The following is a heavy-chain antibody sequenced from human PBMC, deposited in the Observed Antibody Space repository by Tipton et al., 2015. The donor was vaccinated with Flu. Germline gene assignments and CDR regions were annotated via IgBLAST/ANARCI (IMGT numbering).Heavy chain of an antibody. D-gene: IGHD1-26*01. J-gene: IGHJ4*02. CDR3: AEGFVTRGAHFEY. V-gene: IGHV3-23*01. CDR2: ISGSGGIT. Sequence: SLRLSCAASGFTFSSYTMNWVRQAPGKGLEWVSAISGSGGITYYADSVKGRFTIARDNSKNTLFLQMNSLRAEDTALYYCAEGFVTRGAHFEYWGQGTLVTVSS. CDR1: GFTFSSYT.